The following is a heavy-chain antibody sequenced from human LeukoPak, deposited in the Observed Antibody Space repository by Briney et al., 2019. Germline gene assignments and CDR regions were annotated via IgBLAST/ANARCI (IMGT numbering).Heavy chain of an antibody. D-gene: IGHD3-10*01. CDR1: GFSFSTRGVG. CDR3: AHSPALIWFGDLQLGASDA. V-gene: IGHV2-5*01. CDR2: ISWNDDK. Sequence: SGPTLVKPTETLTLTCTLSGFSFSTRGVGVGWIRQPPGKALEFLALISWNDDKYYSPSLKSRLTITKDTSKNQVVLTMTNMDPVDTATYYCAHSPALIWFGDLQLGASDAWGQGTPVTVSS. J-gene: IGHJ3*01.